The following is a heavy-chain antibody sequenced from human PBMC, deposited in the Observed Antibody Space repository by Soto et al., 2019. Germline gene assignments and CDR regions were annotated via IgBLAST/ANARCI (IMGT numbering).Heavy chain of an antibody. CDR1: GYTFTSYV. J-gene: IGHJ4*02. CDR3: AGGGDYGDFDY. Sequence: QVQLLQSGAEVKKPGASVKVSCKASGYTFTSYVINWVRQATGQGLEWMGRMHPNSGNTDYAQKFQGRVTMTRDTSINTAYMELSSLRSEDTAVYFCAGGGDYGDFDYWGQGTLVTVSS. D-gene: IGHD4-17*01. CDR2: MHPNSGNT. V-gene: IGHV1-8*01.